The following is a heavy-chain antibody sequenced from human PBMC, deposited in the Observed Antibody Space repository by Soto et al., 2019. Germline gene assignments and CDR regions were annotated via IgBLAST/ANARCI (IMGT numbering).Heavy chain of an antibody. CDR3: AKDQGQWLVGYFDY. D-gene: IGHD6-19*01. J-gene: IGHJ4*02. CDR1: GFTFSSYA. CDR2: ISGSGGST. V-gene: IGHV3-23*01. Sequence: EVQLLESGGGLVQPGGSLRLSCAASGFTFSSYAMSWVRQAPGKGLEWVLAISGSGGSTYYADSVKGRFTISRDNSKNTLYLQMNSLRAEETDVYYCAKDQGQWLVGYFDYWGQGTLVTVSS.